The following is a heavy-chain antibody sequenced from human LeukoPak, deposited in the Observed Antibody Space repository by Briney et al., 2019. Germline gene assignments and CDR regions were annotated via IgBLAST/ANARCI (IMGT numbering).Heavy chain of an antibody. V-gene: IGHV3-74*01. D-gene: IGHD2-2*01. J-gene: IGHJ4*02. CDR1: GFTFSSYW. Sequence: PGGSLRLSCAASGFTFSSYWMHWVRQAPGKGLVWVSRINSDGSSTSYADSVKGRFTISRDNAKNTLYLQMNSLRAEDTAVYYCARDRGYCSSTSCSSFDYWGQGTLVTVSS. CDR2: INSDGSST. CDR3: ARDRGYCSSTSCSSFDY.